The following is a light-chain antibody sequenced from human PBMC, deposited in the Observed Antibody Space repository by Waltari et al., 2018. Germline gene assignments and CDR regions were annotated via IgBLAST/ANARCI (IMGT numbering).Light chain of an antibody. CDR2: DNS. V-gene: IGLV1-51*01. CDR3: VTWDSSLSAGVV. Sequence: QSVLTQPPSVSATPGQKVTISCSGSSSNIGNNYVSWYQHLPGTAPKLLIYDNSKRPSGTPDRFSGSKSGTSATLGITGLQTGDEADYYFVTWDSSLSAGVVFGGGTKLTVL. J-gene: IGLJ2*01. CDR1: SSNIGNNY.